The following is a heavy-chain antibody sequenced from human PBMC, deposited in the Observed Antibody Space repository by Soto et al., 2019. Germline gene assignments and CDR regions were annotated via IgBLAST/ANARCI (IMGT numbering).Heavy chain of an antibody. CDR2: IYYSGST. J-gene: IGHJ4*02. CDR3: ARDAYSSSSGAIDY. D-gene: IGHD6-6*01. V-gene: IGHV4-59*01. CDR1: GGSISSYY. Sequence: QVHLQESGPGLVKPSETLSLTCTVSGGSISSYYWSWIRQPPGKGLEWIGNIYYSGSTKYNPSLVSRVTISVDTSKNQYSLKLSSVTAADTAVYYCARDAYSSSSGAIDYWGQGTLVTVSS.